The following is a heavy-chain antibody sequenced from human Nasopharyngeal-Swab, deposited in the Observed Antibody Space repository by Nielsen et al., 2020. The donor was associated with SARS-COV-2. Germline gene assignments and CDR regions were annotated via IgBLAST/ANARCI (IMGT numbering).Heavy chain of an antibody. V-gene: IGHV4-59*01. J-gene: IGHJ4*02. CDR2: IYYSGST. D-gene: IGHD3-3*01. Sequence: GSLRLSCTASGGSISGYYWSWIRQPPGRGLEWIGYIYYSGSTNYNPSFKSRVTISVDTSKNQFSLSLTSVTAADTAVYYCARAPVGSGYRYFDYWGQGALVTVSS. CDR1: GGSISGYY. CDR3: ARAPVGSGYRYFDY.